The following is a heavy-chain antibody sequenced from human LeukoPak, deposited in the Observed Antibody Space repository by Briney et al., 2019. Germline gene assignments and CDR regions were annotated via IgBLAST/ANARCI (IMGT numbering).Heavy chain of an antibody. V-gene: IGHV1-46*01. D-gene: IGHD3-22*01. Sequence: ASVKVSCKASRYTFTSYYMHWVRQAPGQGLEWMGIINPSGGSTSYAQKFQGRVTMTRDTSTSTVYMELSSLRSEDTAVYYCARGGDSSGYYYGVLGWFDPWGQGTLVTVSS. CDR1: RYTFTSYY. CDR3: ARGGDSSGYYYGVLGWFDP. J-gene: IGHJ5*02. CDR2: INPSGGST.